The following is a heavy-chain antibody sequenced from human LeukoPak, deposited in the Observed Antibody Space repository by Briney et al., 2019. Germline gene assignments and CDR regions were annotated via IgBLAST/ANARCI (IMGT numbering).Heavy chain of an antibody. CDR1: GVSISSYY. CDR2: IYYSGST. V-gene: IGHV4-59*01. D-gene: IGHD6-19*01. CDR3: ARAPAIAVAGAKFDY. Sequence: SETLSLTCTVSGVSISSYYWSWIRQPPGKGLEWIGYIYYSGSTNYNPSLKSRVTISVDTSKNQFSLRLSSMTAADTAVYYCARAPAIAVAGAKFDYWGQGTLVTVSS. J-gene: IGHJ4*02.